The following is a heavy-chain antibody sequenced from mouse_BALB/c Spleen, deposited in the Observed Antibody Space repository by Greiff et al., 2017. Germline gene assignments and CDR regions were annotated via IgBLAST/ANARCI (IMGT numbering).Heavy chain of an antibody. CDR3: TRRDGYYVGAMDY. J-gene: IGHJ4*01. Sequence: QVQLQQPGAELVKPGASVKLSCKASGYTFTSYYMYWVKQRPGQGLEWIGGINPSNGGTNFNEKFKSKATLTVDKSSSTAYMQLSSLTSEDSAVYYCTRRDGYYVGAMDYWGQGTSVTVSS. CDR1: GYTFTSYY. D-gene: IGHD2-3*01. V-gene: IGHV1S81*02. CDR2: INPSNGGT.